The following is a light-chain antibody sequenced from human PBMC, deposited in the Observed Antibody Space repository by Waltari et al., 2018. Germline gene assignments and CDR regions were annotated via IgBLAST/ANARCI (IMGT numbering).Light chain of an antibody. Sequence: QSALTQPPSASGSPGQSVPISCTGTSSYVGDYDYVSWYQQPPGKAPKLIIYEVSKRHSGVPDRFSGAKAGNTASLTVSGLQAEDEADYYCGSFAGSINWVFGGGTKLTVL. V-gene: IGLV2-8*01. CDR1: SSYVGDYDY. CDR3: GSFAGSINWV. J-gene: IGLJ3*02. CDR2: EVS.